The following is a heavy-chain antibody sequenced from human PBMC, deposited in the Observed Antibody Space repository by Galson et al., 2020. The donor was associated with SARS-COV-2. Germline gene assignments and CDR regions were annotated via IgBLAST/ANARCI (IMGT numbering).Heavy chain of an antibody. D-gene: IGHD1-26*01. CDR3: ARVAGGSYYGHFDY. V-gene: IGHV3-30*04. J-gene: IGHJ4*02. Sequence: GESLKISCAASVFTFSSYAMHWVRQAPGKGLEWVAVISYDGSNKYYADSVKGRFTISRDNSKNTLYLQMNGLRAEDTAVYYCARVAGGSYYGHFDYWGQGTLVTVSS. CDR1: VFTFSSYA. CDR2: ISYDGSNK.